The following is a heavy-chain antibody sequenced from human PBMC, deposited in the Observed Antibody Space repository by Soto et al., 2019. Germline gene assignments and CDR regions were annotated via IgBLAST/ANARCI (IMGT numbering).Heavy chain of an antibody. CDR2: IYKSGQV. CDR3: ARGRATVTSRKSPNWFDP. J-gene: IGHJ5*02. CDR1: GDSISNGNLY. V-gene: IGHV4-30-4*01. D-gene: IGHD4-17*01. Sequence: SETLSLTCTVSGDSISNGNLYWSWIRQSPGKALEWIADIYKSGQVYYNPSLKDRLFLSVDTSHNQFSLNLTSVTAADTAVYFCARGRATVTSRKSPNWFDPWGQGILVTVSS.